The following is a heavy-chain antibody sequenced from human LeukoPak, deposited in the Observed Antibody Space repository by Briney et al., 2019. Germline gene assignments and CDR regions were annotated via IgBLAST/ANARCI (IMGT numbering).Heavy chain of an antibody. D-gene: IGHD2-15*01. CDR1: GGSFSGYY. CDR3: ATSPATSRNY. Sequence: SETLSLTCAVYGGSFSGYYWNWIRRPPGKGLEWIGEINHSGSTTCNPSLKSRVTISVDTSKNQFSLKLSSVTAADTAVYYCATSPATSRNYWGQGTLVTVSS. V-gene: IGHV4-34*01. CDR2: INHSGST. J-gene: IGHJ4*02.